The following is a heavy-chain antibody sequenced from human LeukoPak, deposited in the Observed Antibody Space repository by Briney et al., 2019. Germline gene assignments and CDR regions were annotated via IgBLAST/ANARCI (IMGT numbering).Heavy chain of an antibody. CDR2: TSGSGGST. D-gene: IGHD3-9*01. J-gene: IGHJ4*02. Sequence: GGSLRLSCAASGFTFSSYAMSWVRQAPGKGLEWVSATSGSGGSTYYADSVKGRFTISRDNSKNTLYLQMNSLRAEDTAVYYCAKDLNILTGYPYYFDYWGQGTLVTVSS. V-gene: IGHV3-23*01. CDR1: GFTFSSYA. CDR3: AKDLNILTGYPYYFDY.